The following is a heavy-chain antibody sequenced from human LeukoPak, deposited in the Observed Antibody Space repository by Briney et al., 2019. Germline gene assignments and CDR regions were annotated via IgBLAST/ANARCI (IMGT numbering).Heavy chain of an antibody. Sequence: ASVKVSCKASGYTFTGYYMHWVRQAPGQGLEWMGWINPNSGGTNYAQKFQGRVTMTRDTSISTAYMELSRLRSDDTAVYYCARGPTEGSGYYPEYYFDYWGQGTLVTVSS. CDR1: GYTFTGYY. CDR2: INPNSGGT. J-gene: IGHJ4*02. CDR3: ARGPTEGSGYYPEYYFDY. V-gene: IGHV1-2*02. D-gene: IGHD3-3*01.